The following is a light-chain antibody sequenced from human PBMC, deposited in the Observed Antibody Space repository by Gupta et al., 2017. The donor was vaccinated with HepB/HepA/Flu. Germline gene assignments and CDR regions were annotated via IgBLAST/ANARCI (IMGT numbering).Light chain of an antibody. Sequence: QSVLTPPPSASGPPGHRVTISCSGSSSNIGSNNVNWHQQLPATAPKLLIYSNNQRPSGVPDRFSGSKSGTSASLAISGLQSEEEADYYCAAWDDSRNGWVFGGGTKLTVL. J-gene: IGLJ3*02. CDR2: SNN. CDR1: SSNIGSNN. V-gene: IGLV1-44*01. CDR3: AAWDDSRNGWV.